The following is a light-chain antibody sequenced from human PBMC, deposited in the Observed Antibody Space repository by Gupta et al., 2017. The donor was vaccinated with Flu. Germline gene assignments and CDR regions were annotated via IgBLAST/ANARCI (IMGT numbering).Light chain of an antibody. CDR2: NND. Sequence: VTISTSGTSSNRGSNNVCWYHQLPAAAPKILIYNNDDRRSGAAARFSGTKYGASATVVINGLQAEDEAVYFCAQSDDCRDGQVFGGGTRLTVL. V-gene: IGLV1-44*01. CDR3: AQSDDCRDGQV. CDR1: SSNRGSNN. J-gene: IGLJ2*01.